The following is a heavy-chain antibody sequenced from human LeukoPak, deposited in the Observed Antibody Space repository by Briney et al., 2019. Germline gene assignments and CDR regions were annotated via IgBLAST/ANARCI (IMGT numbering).Heavy chain of an antibody. Sequence: SETLSLTCTVSGGSISRDYWSWIRQPAGKGLEWIGRSYTSGSTNYNASLKSRVSMSVDTSKNQFSLKLSSVTAADAAVFYCARENSGSYREFDYWGQGTLVTVSS. V-gene: IGHV4-4*07. CDR1: GGSISRDY. J-gene: IGHJ4*02. D-gene: IGHD1-26*01. CDR3: ARENSGSYREFDY. CDR2: SYTSGST.